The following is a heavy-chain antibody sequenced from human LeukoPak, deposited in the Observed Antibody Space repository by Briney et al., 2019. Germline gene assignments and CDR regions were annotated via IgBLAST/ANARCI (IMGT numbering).Heavy chain of an antibody. D-gene: IGHD6-13*01. Sequence: ASVKVSCKVSGYTLTELSMHWVRQAPGKGLEWMGGFDPEDGETIYAQKFQGRVTMTEDTSTDTAYMELSSLRSEDTAVYYCATKRIAAAGSSAELDYWGQGTLVTVSS. CDR3: ATKRIAAAGSSAELDY. CDR2: FDPEDGET. V-gene: IGHV1-24*01. CDR1: GYTLTELS. J-gene: IGHJ4*02.